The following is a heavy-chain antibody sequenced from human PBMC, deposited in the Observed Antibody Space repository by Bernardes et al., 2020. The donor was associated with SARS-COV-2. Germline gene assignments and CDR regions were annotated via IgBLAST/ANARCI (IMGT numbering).Heavy chain of an antibody. D-gene: IGHD3-22*01. CDR2: IYYSGST. CDR3: ARVGYYDSSGYYCDAFDI. V-gene: IGHV4-59*01. J-gene: IGHJ3*02. CDR1: GGSISSYY. Sequence: SETLSLTCTVSGGSISSYYWSWIRQPPGKGLEWIGYIYYSGSTNYNPSLKSRVTISVDTSKNQFSLKLSSVTAADTAVYYCARVGYYDSSGYYCDAFDIWGQGTMVTVSS.